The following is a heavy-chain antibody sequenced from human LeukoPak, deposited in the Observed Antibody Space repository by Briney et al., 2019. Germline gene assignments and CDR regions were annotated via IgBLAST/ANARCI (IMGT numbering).Heavy chain of an antibody. J-gene: IGHJ4*02. Sequence: GGSLRLSCAASGFTFSYYDMHWVRQDAAKGLQWFSGIGTAGDTYYPASVKGRFTISRESAKNSLYLQMNSLSAGDTAVYYCASSPAYSSSWYAIDNWGQGTLVTVSS. V-gene: IGHV3-13*01. CDR1: GFTFSYYD. D-gene: IGHD6-13*01. CDR3: ASSPAYSSSWYAIDN. CDR2: IGTAGDT.